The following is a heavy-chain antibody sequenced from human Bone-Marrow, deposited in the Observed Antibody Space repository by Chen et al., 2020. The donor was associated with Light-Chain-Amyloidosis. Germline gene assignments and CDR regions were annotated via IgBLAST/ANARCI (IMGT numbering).Heavy chain of an antibody. CDR2: IYYSGST. CDR1: GGSISSSSYY. D-gene: IGHD6-19*01. V-gene: IGHV4-39*07. J-gene: IGHJ4*02. Sequence: QLQLQESGPGLVTPSETLSLTCTVSGGSISSSSYYWGWIRQPPGKGLEWIGSIYYSGSTYYNPSLKSRVTISVDTSKNQFSLKLSSVTAADTAVYYCARAGDWQWPADFDYWGQGTLVTVSS. CDR3: ARAGDWQWPADFDY.